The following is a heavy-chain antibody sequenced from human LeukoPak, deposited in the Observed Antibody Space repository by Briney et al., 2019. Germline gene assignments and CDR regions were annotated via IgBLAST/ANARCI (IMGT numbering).Heavy chain of an antibody. V-gene: IGHV3-48*01. CDR2: ISSSSTI. CDR3: ARAYYYDSSGYY. CDR1: GFTFSSYS. Sequence: PGGSLRLSCAASGFTFSSYSMNWVRQAPGKGLEWVSYISSSSTIYYADSVKGRFTISRDNAKNSLYLQMNSLRAKDTAVYYCARAYYYDSSGYYWGQGTLVTVSS. D-gene: IGHD3-22*01. J-gene: IGHJ4*02.